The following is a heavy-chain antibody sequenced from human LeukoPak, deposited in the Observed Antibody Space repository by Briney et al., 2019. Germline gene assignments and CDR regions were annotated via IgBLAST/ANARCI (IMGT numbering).Heavy chain of an antibody. J-gene: IGHJ4*02. D-gene: IGHD3-9*01. V-gene: IGHV3-74*01. CDR2: INADGGST. CDR3: ARDEEGLRYFDWLLDY. Sequence: GGSLRLSCAASGFSFSSSWMHWVRQAPGKGLVWVSRINADGGSTTYADSVKGRFTISRDNAKNTLYLQMNSLRAEDTAVYYCARDEEGLRYFDWLLDYWGQGTLVTVSS. CDR1: GFSFSSSW.